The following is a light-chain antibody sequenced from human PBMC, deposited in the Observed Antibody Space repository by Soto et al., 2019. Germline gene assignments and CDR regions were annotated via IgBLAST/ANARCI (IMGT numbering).Light chain of an antibody. CDR3: QSYDSSLSGYV. V-gene: IGLV1-40*01. CDR1: SSNIGAGYD. J-gene: IGLJ1*01. CDR2: GNS. Sequence: QSVLTQPPSVSGAPGQRVTISCTGTSSNIGAGYDVNWYQQPPGKAPKLLLYGNSNRPSGVPDRFSGSKSGTSASLAITGLQAEDEADYFCQSYDSSLSGYVFGTGTKVTVL.